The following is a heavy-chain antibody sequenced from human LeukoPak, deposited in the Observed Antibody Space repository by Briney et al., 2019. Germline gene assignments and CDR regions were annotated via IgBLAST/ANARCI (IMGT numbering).Heavy chain of an antibody. V-gene: IGHV4-31*03. D-gene: IGHD2-2*01. CDR2: IYYSGST. CDR1: GGSISSGGYY. CDR3: ARSYCSSSCYAVGAFDI. Sequence: SETLSLTCTVSGGSISSGGYYWSWIRQHPGKGLEWIGYIYYSGSTYYNPSLKSRVTISVDMSKNQFSLRLSSVTAADTAVYYCARSYCSSSCYAVGAFDIWGQGTVVTVSS. J-gene: IGHJ3*02.